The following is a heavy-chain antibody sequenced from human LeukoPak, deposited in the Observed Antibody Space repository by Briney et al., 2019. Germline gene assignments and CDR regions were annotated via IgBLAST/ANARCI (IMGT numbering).Heavy chain of an antibody. Sequence: GASVKVSCKASGYTFTGYYMHWVRQAPGQGLEWMGWINPNSGGTNYAQKFQGRVTMTRDTSISTAYMELSRLRSDDTAVYYCARERFVGAPESDAFDIWGQGTMVTVSS. CDR2: INPNSGGT. V-gene: IGHV1-2*02. D-gene: IGHD1-26*01. J-gene: IGHJ3*02. CDR3: ARERFVGAPESDAFDI. CDR1: GYTFTGYY.